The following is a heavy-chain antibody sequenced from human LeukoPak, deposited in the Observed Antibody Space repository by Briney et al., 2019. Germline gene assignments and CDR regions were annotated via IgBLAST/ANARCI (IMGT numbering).Heavy chain of an antibody. D-gene: IGHD6-19*01. CDR1: GYTFTGYY. J-gene: IGHJ2*01. CDR2: INPNSGGT. Sequence: ASVKVSCKASGYTFTGYYIHWVRQAPGQGLEWMGWINPNSGGTNYAQKFQGRVTLTRDTSISTAYMELSSRRSDHTAVYHCARGVYSSGWTYWYFDLWGRGTLVTVSS. V-gene: IGHV1-2*02. CDR3: ARGVYSSGWTYWYFDL.